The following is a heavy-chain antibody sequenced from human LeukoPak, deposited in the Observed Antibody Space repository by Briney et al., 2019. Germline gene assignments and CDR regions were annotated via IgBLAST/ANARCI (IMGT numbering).Heavy chain of an antibody. Sequence: PGGSLRLSCAASGFTFSTYGMSWVRQAPGKGLEWVSGISGSGGSTYYADSVKGRFTISRDNSKNTLYLQMNSLRAEDTAVYFCAKDSGYKSGWYVYWGRGTLVTVSS. CDR1: GFTFSTYG. V-gene: IGHV3-23*01. J-gene: IGHJ4*02. D-gene: IGHD6-19*01. CDR2: ISGSGGST. CDR3: AKDSGYKSGWYVY.